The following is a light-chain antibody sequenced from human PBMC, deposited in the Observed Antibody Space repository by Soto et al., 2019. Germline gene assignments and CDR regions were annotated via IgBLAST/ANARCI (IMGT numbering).Light chain of an antibody. Sequence: QSVLTQPASVSGSPGQSITISCTGTSSDVGGYNYVSWYQQHPGKAPKLMIYEVSNRPSGVSNRFSGFKSGNTASLTISGLQAEDEADYYCSSYTSSSTYVFATGTKLTVL. J-gene: IGLJ1*01. CDR3: SSYTSSSTYV. CDR1: SSDVGGYNY. V-gene: IGLV2-14*01. CDR2: EVS.